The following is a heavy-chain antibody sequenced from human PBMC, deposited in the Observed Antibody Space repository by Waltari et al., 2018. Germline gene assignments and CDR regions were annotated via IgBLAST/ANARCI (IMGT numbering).Heavy chain of an antibody. Sequence: QVQLVQSGAEVKKPGSSVKVSCKASGGTFSSYAISWVRQAPGQGLEWMGGISPNRGIANYAQKFQGRVTITADESTSTAYMELSSLRSEDTAVYYCARVKGRWLQPDYWGQGTLVTVSS. D-gene: IGHD5-12*01. V-gene: IGHV1-69*04. CDR1: GGTFSSYA. J-gene: IGHJ4*02. CDR2: ISPNRGIA. CDR3: ARVKGRWLQPDY.